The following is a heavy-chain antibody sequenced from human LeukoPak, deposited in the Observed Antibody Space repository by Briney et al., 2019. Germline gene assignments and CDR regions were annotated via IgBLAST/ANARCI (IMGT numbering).Heavy chain of an antibody. CDR2: IYWDDDK. J-gene: IGHJ4*02. Sequence: SGPTLVNPTQTLTLTCTFSGFSLSTSGVGVGWIRQPPGKALEWLALIYWDDDKRYSPSLKSRLTITKDTSKNQVVLTMTNMDPAGSAIYYRAHQYYYGPGRYYYTPNFDYWGQGTLVTVSS. V-gene: IGHV2-5*02. CDR1: GFSLSTSGVG. CDR3: AHQYYYGPGRYYYTPNFDY. D-gene: IGHD3-10*01.